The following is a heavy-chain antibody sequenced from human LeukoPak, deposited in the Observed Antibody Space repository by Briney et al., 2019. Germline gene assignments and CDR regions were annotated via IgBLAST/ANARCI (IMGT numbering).Heavy chain of an antibody. J-gene: IGHJ4*02. CDR1: GESFSGYY. CDR2: INHSGST. V-gene: IGHV4-34*01. CDR3: ASEEGVGASYFDY. Sequence: SETLSLTCAVYGESFSGYYWSWIRQPPGKGLEWIWEINHSGSTNYNPSLKSRVTISVDTSKNQFSLKLSSVTAADTAVYYCASEEGVGASYFDYWGQGTLVTVSS. D-gene: IGHD1-26*01.